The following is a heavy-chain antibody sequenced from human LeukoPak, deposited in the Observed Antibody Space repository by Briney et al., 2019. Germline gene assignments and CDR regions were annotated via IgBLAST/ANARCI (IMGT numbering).Heavy chain of an antibody. CDR1: GGSFSGYY. V-gene: IGHV4-31*11. CDR2: IYYSGST. D-gene: IGHD4-4*01. Sequence: SETLSLTCAVYGGSFSGYYWSWIRQHPEKGLEWIGYIYYSGSTYYNPSLTSRVTMSVDTSKNQFSLKLSSVTAADTAIYYCARDHTETSSLNFRNYYYYGMDIWGQGTTVIVSS. J-gene: IGHJ6*02. CDR3: ARDHTETSSLNFRNYYYYGMDI.